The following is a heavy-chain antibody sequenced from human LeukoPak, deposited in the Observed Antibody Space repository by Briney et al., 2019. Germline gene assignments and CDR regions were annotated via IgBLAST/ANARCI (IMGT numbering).Heavy chain of an antibody. CDR3: ASHTYRVVVVAATWYSDNWFDP. V-gene: IGHV4-34*01. CDR2: INHSGST. CDR1: GGSFSGYY. J-gene: IGHJ5*02. D-gene: IGHD2-15*01. Sequence: SETLSLTCAVYGGSFSGYYWSWIRQPPGKGLEWIGEINHSGSTNYNPSLKSRVTISVDTSKNQFSLKLSSVTAADTAVYYCASHTYRVVVVAATWYSDNWFDPWGQGTLVTVSS.